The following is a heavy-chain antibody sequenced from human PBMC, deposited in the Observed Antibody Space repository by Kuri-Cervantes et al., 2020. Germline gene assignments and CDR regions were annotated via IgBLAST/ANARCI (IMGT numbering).Heavy chain of an antibody. Sequence: GSLRLSCTVSGGSISSSSYYWGWIRQPPGKGLEWIGSIYYSGSTYYNPSLKSRVTISVDTSKNQFSLKLSSVTAADTAVYYCAGGSGCPAFDIWGQGTKVTVSS. D-gene: IGHD3-22*01. CDR2: IYYSGST. CDR1: GGSISSSSYY. CDR3: AGGSGCPAFDI. V-gene: IGHV4-39*01. J-gene: IGHJ3*02.